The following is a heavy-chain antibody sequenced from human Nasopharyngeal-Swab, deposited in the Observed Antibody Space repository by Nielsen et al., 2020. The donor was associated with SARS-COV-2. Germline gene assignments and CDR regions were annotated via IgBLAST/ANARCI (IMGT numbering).Heavy chain of an antibody. J-gene: IGHJ6*02. CDR3: ARGHFGMDV. V-gene: IGHV3-7*03. CDR2: INTDESEK. Sequence: WIRQPPGKGLEWVANINTDESEKHYLDSVKGRFTISRDNAKNSLYLQMYSLSAEDSAVYYRARGHFGMDVWGQGTTVTVSS.